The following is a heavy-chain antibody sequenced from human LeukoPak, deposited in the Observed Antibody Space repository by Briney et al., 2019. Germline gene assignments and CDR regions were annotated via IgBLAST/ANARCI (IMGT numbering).Heavy chain of an antibody. CDR3: ARTRGWELRYFDY. CDR2: IIPSGGRA. Sequence: GASVKVSCKASGYTFTSYYIHWVRQAPGQGPEWMGIIIPSGGRASSAQKFQGRVTMTRDMSTSTVYMELSSLRSEDTAVYYCARTRGWELRYFDYWGQGTLVTVSS. D-gene: IGHD1-26*01. V-gene: IGHV1-46*01. CDR1: GYTFTSYY. J-gene: IGHJ4*02.